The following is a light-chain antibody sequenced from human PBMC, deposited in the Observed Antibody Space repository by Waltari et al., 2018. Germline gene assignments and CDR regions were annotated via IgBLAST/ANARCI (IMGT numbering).Light chain of an antibody. V-gene: IGLV2-14*01. J-gene: IGLJ1*01. CDR2: EVS. CDR1: SSYVGAYDY. Sequence: QSALTQPASVSGSPGHSITISCTGTSSYVGAYDYVSWYQQYPGKAPKLMIFEVSNRPSGASIRFSGSKSGNTASLTISGLLPEDEADYYCSSFTTSSTQVFGTGTKVTVL. CDR3: SSFTTSSTQV.